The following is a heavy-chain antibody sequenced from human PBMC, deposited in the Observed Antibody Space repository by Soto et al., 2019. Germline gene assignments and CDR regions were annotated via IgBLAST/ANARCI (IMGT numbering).Heavy chain of an antibody. J-gene: IGHJ5*02. CDR2: IYYSGTT. Sequence: SETLSLTCTVSGDSISSSSYYWGWIRQPPWKGLGWIGDIYYSGTTHYNPSLKSRVTISIDTSKNQFSLHLRSVTAADTAVYYCARLKGAFFITTDYWFDPWGQGXPVTVYS. V-gene: IGHV4-39*01. CDR1: GDSISSSSYY. D-gene: IGHD3-22*01. CDR3: ARLKGAFFITTDYWFDP.